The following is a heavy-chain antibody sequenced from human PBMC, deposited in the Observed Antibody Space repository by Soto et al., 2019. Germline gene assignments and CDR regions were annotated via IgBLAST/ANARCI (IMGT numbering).Heavy chain of an antibody. D-gene: IGHD3-9*01. Sequence: QMQLVQSGPEVKKPGTSVKVSCKASGFTFSSSAIQWVRQARGQGLEWIGWIVVGSGDRNHAQKFQGRVTLTRDMSTNPASMELSSLTSDDTAVYYCAADSTSQNVDWVSEGAVDVWGHGTMVTVSS. CDR1: GFTFSSSA. CDR2: IVVGSGDR. V-gene: IGHV1-58*02. J-gene: IGHJ3*01. CDR3: AADSTSQNVDWVSEGAVDV.